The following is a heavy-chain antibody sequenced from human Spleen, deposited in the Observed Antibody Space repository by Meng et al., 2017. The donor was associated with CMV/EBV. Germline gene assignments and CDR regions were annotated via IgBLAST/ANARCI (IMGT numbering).Heavy chain of an antibody. CDR3: TRDHDWGADY. J-gene: IGHJ4*02. D-gene: IGHD3-16*01. V-gene: IGHV1-2*02. CDR1: GYFVSDDF. CDR2: IKPNSGYT. Sequence: SCKASGYFVSDDFMHWVRQAPGQGLEWMGWIKPNSGYTNYAQNFQGRVTMTSDSSIATAYMELSGLTSDDTAVYYCTRDHDWGADYWGQGTLVTVSS.